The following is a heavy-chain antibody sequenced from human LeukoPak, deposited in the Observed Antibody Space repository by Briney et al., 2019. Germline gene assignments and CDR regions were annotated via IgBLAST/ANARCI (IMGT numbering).Heavy chain of an antibody. D-gene: IGHD2-21*02. CDR2: IIPIFGTA. CDR3: AIERGLEAYCGGDCYYRWFDP. V-gene: IGHV1-69*06. J-gene: IGHJ5*02. CDR1: GGTFSSYA. Sequence: ASVKVSCKASGGTFSSYAISWVRQAPGQGLEWMGGIIPIFGTANYAQKFQGRVTITADKSTSTAYMELSSLRSEDTAVYYCAIERGLEAYCGGDCYYRWFDPWGQGTLVTVSS.